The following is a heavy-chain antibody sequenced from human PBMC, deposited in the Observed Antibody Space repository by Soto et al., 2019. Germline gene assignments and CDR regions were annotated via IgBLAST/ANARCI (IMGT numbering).Heavy chain of an antibody. CDR1: GSTFSTYG. Sequence: GGSLRLSCAASGSTFSTYGMHWVRQAPGKGLEWVSVIYSGGSTYYADSVKGRFTISRDKSNNTLYLQMNTLRAEDTAVYYCARGLNYFDHHAFDIWGQGTMVTVSS. J-gene: IGHJ3*02. V-gene: IGHV3-53*01. D-gene: IGHD3-22*01. CDR2: IYSGGST. CDR3: ARGLNYFDHHAFDI.